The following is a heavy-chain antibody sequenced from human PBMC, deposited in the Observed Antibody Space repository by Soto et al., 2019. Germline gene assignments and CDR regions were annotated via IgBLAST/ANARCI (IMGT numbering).Heavy chain of an antibody. CDR3: TRAPVSGSYCFDF. V-gene: IGHV4-61*01. Sequence: SETLSLTCTVSGGSVSSGNYYWSWIRQPPGKGLEWIGYIFHTGTTNYNPSLKSRVTISLDTFMNQFSLKLSSVTPADTAVYYCTRAPVSGSYCFDFWGQGTPVTVSS. CDR2: IFHTGTT. J-gene: IGHJ4*02. CDR1: GGSVSSGNYY. D-gene: IGHD1-26*01.